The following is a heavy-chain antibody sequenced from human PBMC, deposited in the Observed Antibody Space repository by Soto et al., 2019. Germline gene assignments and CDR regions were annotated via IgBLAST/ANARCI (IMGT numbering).Heavy chain of an antibody. CDR1: GFTFSDYH. V-gene: IGHV3-11*01. Sequence: PGGSLRLSCAASGFTFSDYHIHWIRRAPGKGLEWISYISGNGEVIQDAASARGRFTISRDNAENSVYLEMESLRDEDTALYYCARDVDADFRTDFDYWGRGTLVTVSS. J-gene: IGHJ4*02. CDR3: ARDVDADFRTDFDY. CDR2: ISGNGEVI. D-gene: IGHD4-17*01.